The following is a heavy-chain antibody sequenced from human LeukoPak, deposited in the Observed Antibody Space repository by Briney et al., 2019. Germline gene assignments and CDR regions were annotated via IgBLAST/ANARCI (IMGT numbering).Heavy chain of an antibody. CDR3: AKGSRWLLFSDFDY. CDR1: GFTFDDYA. V-gene: IGHV3-9*03. CDR2: ISWNSGSM. D-gene: IGHD2-15*01. J-gene: IGHJ4*02. Sequence: GRSLRLSCAASGFTFDDYAMHWVRQAPGKGLEWVSGISWNSGSMGYADSVKGRFTISRDNAKNSLYLQMNSLRAEDMALYYCAKGSRWLLFSDFDYWGQGTLVTVSS.